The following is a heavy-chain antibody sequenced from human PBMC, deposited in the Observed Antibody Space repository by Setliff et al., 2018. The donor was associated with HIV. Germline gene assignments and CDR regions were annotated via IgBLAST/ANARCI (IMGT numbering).Heavy chain of an antibody. V-gene: IGHV3-49*04. D-gene: IGHD6-19*01. CDR3: ARGVPAVTGYHFDY. J-gene: IGHJ4*02. CDR1: GFTFGDYA. CDR2: IRGKAYGETA. Sequence: GGSLRLSCTASGFTFGDYAVSWVRQAPGKGLEWVGFIRGKAYGETADFAASLKGRFTISRDDSKSIAYLQMNSLKTEDTAVYYCARGVPAVTGYHFDYWGPGTLVTVSS.